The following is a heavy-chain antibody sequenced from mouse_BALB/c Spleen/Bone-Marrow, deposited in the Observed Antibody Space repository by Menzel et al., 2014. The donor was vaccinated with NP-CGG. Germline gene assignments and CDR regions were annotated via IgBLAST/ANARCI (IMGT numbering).Heavy chain of an antibody. CDR2: INPDSNTI. J-gene: IGHJ3*01. CDR1: GFDFXGFW. CDR3: ARLGYYGSFAY. D-gene: IGHD1-2*01. V-gene: IGHV4-1*02. Sequence: EVQLVESGGGLVQPGGSLKLSCAASGFDFXGFWMSWVRQAPGRGLEWIGEINPDSNTINYSPSLKDKFIISRDNAKNTLYLQMSKVRSEDTALYYCARLGYYGSFAYWGQGTLVTVSA.